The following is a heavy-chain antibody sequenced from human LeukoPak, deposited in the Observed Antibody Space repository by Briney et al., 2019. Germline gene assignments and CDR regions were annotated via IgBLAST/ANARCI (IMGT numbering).Heavy chain of an antibody. D-gene: IGHD3-10*01. V-gene: IGHV3-7*03. J-gene: IGHJ4*02. CDR2: IKTDGSEK. CDR1: GFTFSTYW. CDR3: ARGTMASDF. Sequence: PGGSLRLSCAVSGFTFSTYWMAWVRQSPGKGLEWVANIKTDGSEKYYVDSVKGRFTISRDNAKNSLYLQMNSLRAEDTAMYYCARGTMASDFWGQGTLVTVSS.